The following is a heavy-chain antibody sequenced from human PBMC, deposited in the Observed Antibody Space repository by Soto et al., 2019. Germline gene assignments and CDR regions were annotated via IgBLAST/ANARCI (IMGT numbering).Heavy chain of an antibody. CDR3: ARVSWREKYGMDV. J-gene: IGHJ6*02. Sequence: GGSLRLSCAVSGFTFSDSYMSWIRQAPGKGLEWISYITFSGNTVYYADSLKGRFTISRDNAKNSLYLQMNRLRAEDTAVYYCARVSWREKYGMDVWGQGTTVTVSS. CDR1: GFTFSDSY. V-gene: IGHV3-11*01. CDR2: ITFSGNTV.